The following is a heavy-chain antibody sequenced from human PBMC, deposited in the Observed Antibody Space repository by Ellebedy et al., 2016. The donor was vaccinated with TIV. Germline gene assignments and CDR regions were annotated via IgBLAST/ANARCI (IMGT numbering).Heavy chain of an antibody. Sequence: SETLSLTCAVYGGSFSGYYWSWIRQPPGKGLEWIGEINHSGSTNYNPSLKSRVTISVDTSKNQFSLKLSSVTAADTAVYYCARVGRYSYGFDYWGQGTLVTVSS. J-gene: IGHJ4*02. V-gene: IGHV4-34*01. D-gene: IGHD5-18*01. CDR2: INHSGST. CDR1: GGSFSGYY. CDR3: ARVGRYSYGFDY.